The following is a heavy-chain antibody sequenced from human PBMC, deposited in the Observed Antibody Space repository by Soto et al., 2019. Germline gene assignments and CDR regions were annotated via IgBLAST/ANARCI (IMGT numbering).Heavy chain of an antibody. CDR1: GGSVSSGSYY. CDR2: IYYSGST. J-gene: IGHJ4*02. CDR3: ARVGVNYGAYFDY. V-gene: IGHV4-61*01. Sequence: PSETLSLTCTVSGGSVSSGSYYWSWIRQPPGKGLEWIGYIYYSGSTNYNPSLKSRVTISVDTSKNQFSLKLSSVTAADTAVYYCARVGVNYGAYFDYWGQGTLVTVSS. D-gene: IGHD3-10*01.